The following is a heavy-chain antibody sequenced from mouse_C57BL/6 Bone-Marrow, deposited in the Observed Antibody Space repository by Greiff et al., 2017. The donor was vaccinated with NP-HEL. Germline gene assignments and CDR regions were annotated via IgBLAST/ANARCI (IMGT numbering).Heavy chain of an antibody. J-gene: IGHJ1*03. D-gene: IGHD1-1*01. CDR2: IYPGDGDT. Sequence: QVQLQQSGPELVNPGASVKISCKASGYAFSSSWMNWVKQRPGKGLEWIGRIYPGDGDTNYNGKFKGKATLTADKSSSTAYMQLSSLTSEDSAVYFCARYYYGSSYHYWYFDVWGTGTTVTVSS. CDR3: ARYYYGSSYHYWYFDV. CDR1: GYAFSSSW. V-gene: IGHV1-82*01.